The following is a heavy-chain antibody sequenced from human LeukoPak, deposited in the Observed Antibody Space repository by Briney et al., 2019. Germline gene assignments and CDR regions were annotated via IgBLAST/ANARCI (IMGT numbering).Heavy chain of an antibody. D-gene: IGHD1-26*01. CDR1: GYTFTGHY. CDR2: ISPNSGGT. Sequence: GASVKVSCKASGYTFTGHYVHWLRQAPGQGLEWMGWISPNSGGTSYAQKFQGRVTMTRDTSISTAYMELSSLRSDDTAVYYCAREKYSGGYLLDYWGQGTLVTVSS. J-gene: IGHJ4*02. V-gene: IGHV1-2*02. CDR3: AREKYSGGYLLDY.